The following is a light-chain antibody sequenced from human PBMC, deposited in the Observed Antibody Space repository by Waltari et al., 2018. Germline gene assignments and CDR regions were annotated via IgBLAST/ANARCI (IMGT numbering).Light chain of an antibody. J-gene: IGLJ2*01. CDR2: YDS. CDR1: NFGSKS. V-gene: IGLV3-21*04. CDR3: LVWHSTTDHHGV. Sequence: SYVVTQSPSVSVAPGATARITCGGDNFGSKSVHWYQQRPGQAPVLVISYDSDRPSGIPERFSGSNSGNTATLTISWVEADDEADYYCLVWHSTTDHHGVFGGGTKLTVL.